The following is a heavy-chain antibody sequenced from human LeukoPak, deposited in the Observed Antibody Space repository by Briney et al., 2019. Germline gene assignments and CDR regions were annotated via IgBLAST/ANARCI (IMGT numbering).Heavy chain of an antibody. D-gene: IGHD3-22*01. CDR2: ISDDGSII. Sequence: GGSLRLSCAASGFTFSRDWMHWVRQAPGKGPVWVSRISDDGSIITYADSVKGRFTISRDNAKSTMFLQMNSLRAEDTAVYFCARRYYETNVYDRHFDHWGQGILVTVSS. J-gene: IGHJ4*02. CDR1: GFTFSRDW. V-gene: IGHV3-74*03. CDR3: ARRYYETNVYDRHFDH.